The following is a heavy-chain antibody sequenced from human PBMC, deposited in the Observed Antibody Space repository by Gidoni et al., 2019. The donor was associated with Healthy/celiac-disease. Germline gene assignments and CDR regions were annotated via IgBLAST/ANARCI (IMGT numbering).Heavy chain of an antibody. CDR1: GYSFTSYW. Sequence: EVQLVQSGAEVKKPGESRKISCKGSGYSFTSYWIGWVGQMPGKGLEWMGIIYPGDSDTRYSPAFQGQVTISADKSISNAYLQWSSLKASDTAMYYCARLGIAVAGTAGWYFDLWGHGTLVTVSS. CDR2: IYPGDSDT. V-gene: IGHV5-51*01. J-gene: IGHJ2*01. CDR3: ARLGIAVAGTAGWYFDL. D-gene: IGHD6-19*01.